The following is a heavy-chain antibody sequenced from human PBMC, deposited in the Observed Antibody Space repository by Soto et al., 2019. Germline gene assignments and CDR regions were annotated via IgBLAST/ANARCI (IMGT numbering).Heavy chain of an antibody. Sequence: QVQLQESGPGLVMPAETLSLTCTVSGGSISSYCWTWIRQPPGKGLEWIGYIYYSGSTNYNPSLKSRVTLSVDTSKTPFSLKLSSVTAADTAVYCCARGSDFLYYYGMDVWGQGTTVTVSS. V-gene: IGHV4-59*01. CDR2: IYYSGST. CDR1: GGSISSYC. CDR3: ARGSDFLYYYGMDV. D-gene: IGHD5-12*01. J-gene: IGHJ6*02.